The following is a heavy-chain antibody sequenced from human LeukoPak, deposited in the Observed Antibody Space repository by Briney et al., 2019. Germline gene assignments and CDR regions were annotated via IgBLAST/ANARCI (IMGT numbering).Heavy chain of an antibody. CDR3: ATGDTATTSRYAFEF. CDR2: ISHSGSTT. Sequence: SETLSLTCTVYGGSFSDYYWTWIRQPPGKGLEWIGEISHSGSTTNYNPSLKNRVTISVDMYKNQFSLKLTSVTAADTAVYYCATGDTATTSRYAFEFWGPGTKVTVSS. V-gene: IGHV4-34*01. J-gene: IGHJ3*01. D-gene: IGHD1-1*01. CDR1: GGSFSDYY.